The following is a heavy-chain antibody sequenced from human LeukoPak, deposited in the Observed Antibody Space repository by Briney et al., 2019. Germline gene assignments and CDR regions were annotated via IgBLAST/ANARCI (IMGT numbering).Heavy chain of an antibody. CDR1: GGSISSSSYY. CDR3: AGEGTELWFGETNWFDP. D-gene: IGHD3-10*01. CDR2: IYYSGST. V-gene: IGHV4-39*02. J-gene: IGHJ5*02. Sequence: SETLSLTCTVSGGSISSSSYYWGWIRQPPGKGLEWIRSIYYSGSTYYNPSLKSRVTISVDTSKNQFSLKLSSVTAADTAVYYCAGEGTELWFGETNWFDPWGQGTLVTVSS.